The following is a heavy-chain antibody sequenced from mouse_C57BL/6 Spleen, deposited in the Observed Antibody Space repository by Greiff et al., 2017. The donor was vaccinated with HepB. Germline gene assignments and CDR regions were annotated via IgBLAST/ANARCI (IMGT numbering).Heavy chain of an antibody. J-gene: IGHJ3*01. CDR2: ISDGGSYT. Sequence: EVKLMESGGGLVKPGGSLKLSCAASGFTFSSYAMSWVRQTPEKRLEWVATISDGGSYTYYPDNVKGRFTISRDNAKNNLYLQMSHLKSEDTAMYYCARDPPAYWGQGTLVTVSA. CDR1: GFTFSSYA. V-gene: IGHV5-4*01. CDR3: ARDPPAY.